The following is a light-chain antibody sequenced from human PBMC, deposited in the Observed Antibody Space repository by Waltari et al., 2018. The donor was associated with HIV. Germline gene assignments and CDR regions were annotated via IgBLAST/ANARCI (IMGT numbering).Light chain of an antibody. CDR2: GAS. CDR3: QQYGSSPLT. J-gene: IGKJ4*01. CDR1: QSASSSY. V-gene: IGKV3-20*01. Sequence: IVLTLSPGTLSLSPGERATLSCRPSQSASSSYLAWYQQKPGQAPRLLIYGASSRATGIPDRFSGSGSGTDFTLTISRLEPEDFAVYYCQQYGSSPLTFGGGTKVEIK.